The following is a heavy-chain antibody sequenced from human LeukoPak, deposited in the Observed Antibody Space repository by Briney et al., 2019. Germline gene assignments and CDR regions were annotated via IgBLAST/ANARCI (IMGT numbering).Heavy chain of an antibody. CDR2: IYHSGST. D-gene: IGHD2-2*01. Sequence: PSETLSLTCTVSGGSISSGGYYWSWIRQPPGEGLEWIGYIYHSGSTNYNPSLKSRVTISVDRSKNQFSLKLSSVTAADTAVYYCARDQLYYFDYWGQGTLVTVSS. CDR1: GGSISSGGYY. J-gene: IGHJ4*02. CDR3: ARDQLYYFDY. V-gene: IGHV4-30-2*01.